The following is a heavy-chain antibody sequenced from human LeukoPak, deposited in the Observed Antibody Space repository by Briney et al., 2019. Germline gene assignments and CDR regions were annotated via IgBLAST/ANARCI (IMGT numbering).Heavy chain of an antibody. Sequence: GGSLRLSCAASGFTFSSYGMHWVRQAPGKGLEWVAVISNDGSNKYYADSVKGRSTISRDNSENTLYLQMNSLRAEDTAVYYCAKDMNTVTTTFDYWGQGTLVTVSS. CDR2: ISNDGSNK. V-gene: IGHV3-30*18. J-gene: IGHJ4*02. D-gene: IGHD4-17*01. CDR3: AKDMNTVTTTFDY. CDR1: GFTFSSYG.